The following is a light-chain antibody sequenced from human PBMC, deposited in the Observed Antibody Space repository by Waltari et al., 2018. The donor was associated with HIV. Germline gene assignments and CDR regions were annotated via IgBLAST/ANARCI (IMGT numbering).Light chain of an antibody. CDR1: RSNIGTNT. CDR2: SNN. J-gene: IGLJ2*01. V-gene: IGLV1-44*01. Sequence: QSVLTQPPSASGTPGQGVTISCSGARSNIGTNTVHWYRQLLGTAPQLLIYSNNVRPSGVPDRFSGSKSGTSASLAISGLQSEDEADYYCAAWDDSLNGVLFGGGTKLTVL. CDR3: AAWDDSLNGVL.